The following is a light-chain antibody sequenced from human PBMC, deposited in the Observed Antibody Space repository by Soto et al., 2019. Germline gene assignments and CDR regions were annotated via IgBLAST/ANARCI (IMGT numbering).Light chain of an antibody. Sequence: DLQMTQSPSTLSASVGDRVTITCRASQSISNWLAWYQQKPGKAPKLLIYKASSLESGVPSRFSGSGSGTEFTLTISSLQPDDFATYYCQQYNSYPWTFGQGTKVEI. CDR1: QSISNW. V-gene: IGKV1-5*03. CDR3: QQYNSYPWT. J-gene: IGKJ1*01. CDR2: KAS.